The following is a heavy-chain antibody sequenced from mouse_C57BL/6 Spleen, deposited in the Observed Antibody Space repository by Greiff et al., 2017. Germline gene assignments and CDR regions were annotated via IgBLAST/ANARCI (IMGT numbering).Heavy chain of an antibody. CDR2: IDPNSGGT. Sequence: QVQLKQPGAELVKPGASVKLSCKASGYTFTSYWMHWVKQRPGRGLEWIGRIDPNSGGTKYNEKFKSKATLTVDKPSSTAYMQLSSLTSEDSAVYYCARHGSSRYYAMDYWGQGTSVTVSS. D-gene: IGHD1-1*01. J-gene: IGHJ4*01. CDR1: GYTFTSYW. CDR3: ARHGSSRYYAMDY. V-gene: IGHV1-72*01.